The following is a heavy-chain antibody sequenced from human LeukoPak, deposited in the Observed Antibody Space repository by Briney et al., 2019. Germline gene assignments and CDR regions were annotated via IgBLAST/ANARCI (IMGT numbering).Heavy chain of an antibody. CDR3: AREVNWNSVTLFFDY. V-gene: IGHV4-31*03. Sequence: SETLSLTCTVSGGSISSGAYYWSWIRQHPGKGLEWIGYIYYSGTTYHNPSLKSRVTISVDTSKNQFSLNLSSVTAADTAVYYCAREVNWNSVTLFFDYWGQRTLVTVSS. CDR1: GGSISSGAYY. CDR2: IYYSGTT. D-gene: IGHD1-7*01. J-gene: IGHJ4*02.